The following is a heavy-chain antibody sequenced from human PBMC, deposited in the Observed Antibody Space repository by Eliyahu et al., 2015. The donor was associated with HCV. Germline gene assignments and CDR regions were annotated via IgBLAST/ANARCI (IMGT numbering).Heavy chain of an antibody. D-gene: IGHD3-10*01. V-gene: IGHV4-34*01. CDR1: GGSIXGXY. CDR3: ARGRGRAVNYRGWFDP. CDR2: INYSGST. J-gene: IGHJ5*02. Sequence: QVQLQQWGAGLLKPSETLSLTCGAYGGSIXGXYWGWIRQPPGKGLEWIGEINYSGSTNYNPSLKSRVIVFLDKSKNQLSLNLSSVTAADTAMYYCARGRGRAVNYRGWFDPWGQGTLVTVSS.